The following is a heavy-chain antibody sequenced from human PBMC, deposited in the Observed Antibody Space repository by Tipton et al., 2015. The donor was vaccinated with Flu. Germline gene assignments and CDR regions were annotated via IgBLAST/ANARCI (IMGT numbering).Heavy chain of an antibody. Sequence: TLSLTCSVSGGSISSYYWSWIRQPAGKGLEWIGSIFHGGSTYYNPSLKSRVTISVDTSKNQFSLKLSSVTAADTAVYYCATYYYGSGTQSAFDYWGQGTLGIVSS. J-gene: IGHJ4*02. V-gene: IGHV4-59*04. CDR3: ATYYYGSGTQSAFDY. CDR1: GGSISSYY. CDR2: IFHGGST. D-gene: IGHD3-10*01.